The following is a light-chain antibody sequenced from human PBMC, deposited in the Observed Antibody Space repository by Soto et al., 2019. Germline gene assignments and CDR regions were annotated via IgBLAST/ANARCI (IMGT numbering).Light chain of an antibody. CDR1: SGHSSYA. CDR3: QTWGTGIRVV. J-gene: IGLJ2*01. V-gene: IGLV4-69*01. CDR2: LNSDGSH. Sequence: QSVLTQSPSASASLGASVKLTCTLSSGHSSYAIAWHQQQPEKGPRDLMKLNSDGSHSKGEGIPDRFSGSSSGAERYITISSLQSEDEADYYWQTWGTGIRVVFGGGTKLTVL.